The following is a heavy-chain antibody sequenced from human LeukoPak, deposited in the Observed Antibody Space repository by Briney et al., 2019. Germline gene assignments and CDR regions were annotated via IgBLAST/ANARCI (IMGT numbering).Heavy chain of an antibody. CDR1: GGSFSGYY. J-gene: IGHJ5*02. Sequence: SETLSLTCVVYGGSFSGYYWSWIRQPPGKGLEWIGEINHSGSTNYNPSLKSRVTISVDTSKNQFSLKLSSVTAADTAVYYCARHPRRGRVTMVRGGPFDPWGQGTLVTVSS. CDR3: ARHPRRGRVTMVRGGPFDP. V-gene: IGHV4-34*01. CDR2: INHSGST. D-gene: IGHD3-10*01.